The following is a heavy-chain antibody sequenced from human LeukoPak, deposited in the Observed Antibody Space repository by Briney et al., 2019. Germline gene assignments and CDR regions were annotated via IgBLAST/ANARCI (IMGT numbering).Heavy chain of an antibody. CDR2: IYHSGST. V-gene: IGHV4-30-2*01. CDR1: GGSISSGDYY. Sequence: PSETLSLTCTVSGGSISSGDYYWSWIRQPPGKGLEWIGYIYHSGSTYYNPSLKSRVTISVDRSKNQFSLKLSSVTAADTAVYYCARGPGVVVTWGQGTLVTVSS. J-gene: IGHJ4*02. CDR3: ARGPGVVVT. D-gene: IGHD2-21*02.